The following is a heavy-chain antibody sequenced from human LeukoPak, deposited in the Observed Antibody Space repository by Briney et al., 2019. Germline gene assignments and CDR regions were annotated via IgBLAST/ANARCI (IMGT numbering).Heavy chain of an antibody. D-gene: IGHD3-3*01. J-gene: IGHJ3*02. CDR2: ISAYNGNT. CDR1: GYTFTSCG. Sequence: ASVKVSCKSAGYTFTSCGINWVRKAPGQELEWMGWISAYNGNTNYAQKLQGRVTMTTDTSTSTAYMELSSLRSEDTAVYYCSGSGYSHDAFDIWGQGTMVTVSS. V-gene: IGHV1-18*01. CDR3: SGSGYSHDAFDI.